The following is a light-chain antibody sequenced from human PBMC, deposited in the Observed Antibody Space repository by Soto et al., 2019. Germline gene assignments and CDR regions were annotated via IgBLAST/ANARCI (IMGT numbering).Light chain of an antibody. CDR3: QQRINWPLT. Sequence: PGERATLSCRASQTVSGSYVAWYQQKPGQTPRLLIYGASSRATGIPDRFSGSGSGTDFTLTISSLEPEDFAVYYCQQRINWPLTFGGGTKVDIK. CDR2: GAS. V-gene: IGKV3D-20*02. CDR1: QTVSGSY. J-gene: IGKJ4*01.